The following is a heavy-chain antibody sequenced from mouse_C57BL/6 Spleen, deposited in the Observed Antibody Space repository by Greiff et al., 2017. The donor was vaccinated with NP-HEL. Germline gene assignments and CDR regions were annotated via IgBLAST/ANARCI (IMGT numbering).Heavy chain of an antibody. CDR2: ISDGGRYT. J-gene: IGHJ3*01. V-gene: IGHV5-4*01. CDR1: GFTFSSYA. Sequence: EVKLVESGGGLVKPGGSLKLSCAASGFTFSSYAMSWVRQTPEKRLEWVATISDGGRYTYYPDNVKGRFTISRDNAKNHLYLQMSHLKSEDTAMYYCARDLGRGFAYWGQGTLVTVSA. D-gene: IGHD4-1*01. CDR3: ARDLGRGFAY.